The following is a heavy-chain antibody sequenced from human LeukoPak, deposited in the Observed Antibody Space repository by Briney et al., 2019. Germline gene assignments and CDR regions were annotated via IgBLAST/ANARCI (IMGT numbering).Heavy chain of an antibody. Sequence: GGSLRLSCAASGFTFSSYAMHWVRQAPGKGLEWVSSISSSSSYIYYADSVKGRFTISRDNAKNSLYLQMNSLRAEDTAVYYCARARSMVRGKYYFDYWGQGTLVTVSS. CDR3: ARARSMVRGKYYFDY. V-gene: IGHV3-21*01. CDR2: ISSSSSYI. CDR1: GFTFSSYA. D-gene: IGHD3-10*01. J-gene: IGHJ4*02.